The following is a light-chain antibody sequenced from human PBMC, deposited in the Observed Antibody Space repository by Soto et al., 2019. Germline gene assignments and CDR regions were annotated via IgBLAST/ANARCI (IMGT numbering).Light chain of an antibody. V-gene: IGKV3-20*01. J-gene: IGKJ2*01. Sequence: EIVLTQSPGTLSLSPGERATLSCRASQSVSSNYIAWYQQNPGQAPRLLIYDASTRATGIPDRFSGSGSGTDFTLTISRLEPEDFAVYFCQQYGRSPPFAFGQGTKVEIK. CDR1: QSVSSNY. CDR3: QQYGRSPPFA. CDR2: DAS.